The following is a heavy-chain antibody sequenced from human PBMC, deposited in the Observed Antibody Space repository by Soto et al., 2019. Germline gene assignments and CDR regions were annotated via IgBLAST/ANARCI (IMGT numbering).Heavy chain of an antibody. J-gene: IGHJ3*02. V-gene: IGHV4-30-2*01. CDR1: GGSISSGGYS. D-gene: IGHD6-6*01. CDR3: ARAAGYSSSTIAFDI. CDR2: IYHSGST. Sequence: SETLSLTCAVSGGSISSGGYSWSWIRQPPGKGLEWIGYIYHSGSTYYNPSLKSRVTISVDRSKNQFSLKLSSVTAADTAVYYCARAAGYSSSTIAFDIWGQGTMVTVSS.